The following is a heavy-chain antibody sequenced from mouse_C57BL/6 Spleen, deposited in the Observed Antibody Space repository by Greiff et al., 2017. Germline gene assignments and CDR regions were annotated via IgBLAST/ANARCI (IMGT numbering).Heavy chain of an antibody. D-gene: IGHD1-3*01. CDR3: ARELNAMDY. Sequence: EVQLQESGPGLVKPSQSLSLTCSVTGYSITSGYYWNWIRQFPGNKLEWMGYISYDGSNNYNPSLKNRISITRDTSKNQFFLKLNSVTTEDTATYYCARELNAMDYWGQGTSVTVSS. V-gene: IGHV3-6*01. CDR2: ISYDGSN. CDR1: GYSITSGYY. J-gene: IGHJ4*01.